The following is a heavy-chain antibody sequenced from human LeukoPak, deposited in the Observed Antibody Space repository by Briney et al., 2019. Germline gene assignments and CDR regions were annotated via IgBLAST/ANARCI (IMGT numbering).Heavy chain of an antibody. J-gene: IGHJ4*02. CDR1: GVSLSSYY. Sequence: SETLSLTCTVSGVSLSSYYWSWLRPPPGKGLEWFGYIYYSGSHNYNPSLKSRVTISVDTSKTLFSQKLNSVPAAAAPVFLCAWEYIGYSYDRDFYYWGEGTLVTVSS. V-gene: IGHV4-59*12. CDR3: AWEYIGYSYDRDFYY. CDR2: IYYSGSH. D-gene: IGHD5-18*01.